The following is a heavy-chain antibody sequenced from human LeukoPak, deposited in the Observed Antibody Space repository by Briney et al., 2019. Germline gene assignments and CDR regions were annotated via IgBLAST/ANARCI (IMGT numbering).Heavy chain of an antibody. CDR2: ISSNGGGT. Sequence: LGGSLRLSCAASGVTFSSYAMYCVRQAPGKGLEYVSSISSNGGGTYYANSVKGRFTISRDNSKNTLFLQMGSLRAEDMAVDYCARVTAGGVFDYWGPGTLVTVAS. V-gene: IGHV3-64*01. CDR1: GVTFSSYA. D-gene: IGHD3-16*01. J-gene: IGHJ4*02. CDR3: ARVTAGGVFDY.